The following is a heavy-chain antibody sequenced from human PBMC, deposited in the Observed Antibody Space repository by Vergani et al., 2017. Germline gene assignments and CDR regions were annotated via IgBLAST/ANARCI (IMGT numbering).Heavy chain of an antibody. CDR2: IIPILGIA. CDR1: GGTFSSYA. Sequence: QVQLVQSGAEVKKPGSSVKVSCKASGGTFSSYAISWVRQAPGQGLEWMGRIIPILGIANYAQKFQGRVTITADKSTSTAYMELSSLRSEDTAVYYCAKPLIAAAGYYYYYGMDVWGQGTTVTVSS. CDR3: AKPLIAAAGYYYYYGMDV. V-gene: IGHV1-69*04. J-gene: IGHJ6*02. D-gene: IGHD6-13*01.